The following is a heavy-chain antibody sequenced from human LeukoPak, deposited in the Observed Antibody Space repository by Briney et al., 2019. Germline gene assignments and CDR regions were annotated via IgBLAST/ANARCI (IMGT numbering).Heavy chain of an antibody. CDR1: GGSVSSGSYY. D-gene: IGHD4-17*01. J-gene: IGHJ4*02. V-gene: IGHV4-61*01. Sequence: SETLSLTCTVSGGSVSSGSYYWSWIRQPPGTGLEWIGYIYYSGSTNYNPSLKSRVTISVDTSQNQFSLKLSSVTAADTAVYYCARVDYGDFSLDYWGQGTLVTVPS. CDR2: IYYSGST. CDR3: ARVDYGDFSLDY.